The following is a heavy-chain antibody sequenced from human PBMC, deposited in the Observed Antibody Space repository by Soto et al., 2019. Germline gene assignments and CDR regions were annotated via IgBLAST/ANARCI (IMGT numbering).Heavy chain of an antibody. D-gene: IGHD3-10*01. Sequence: QFPLVHSGAEVKKPGSSVKVSCQASGGTFSSYTISWVRQAPGQGLEWMGRIIPILAITNYVQNFQGRVTITADKSTSQAVMELSSLISDVDAVYVSVRGSDLNNNPMDVWGKGTPVTVSS. V-gene: IGHV1-69*02. CDR1: GGTFSSYT. CDR2: IIPILAIT. CDR3: VRGSDLNNNPMDV. J-gene: IGHJ6*03.